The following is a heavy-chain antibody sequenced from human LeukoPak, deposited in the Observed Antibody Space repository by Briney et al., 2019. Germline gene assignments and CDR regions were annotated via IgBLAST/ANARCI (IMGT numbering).Heavy chain of an antibody. Sequence: SETLSLTCAVSGGSISSSNWWSWVRQPPGKGLEWIGEIYHSGSTNYNPSLKSRVTISVDKSKNQFSLQLNSVTPEDTAVYYCARETVHSSGWPYYYYYYYMDVWGKGTTVTISS. CDR1: GGSISSSNW. J-gene: IGHJ6*03. D-gene: IGHD6-19*01. CDR2: IYHSGST. CDR3: ARETVHSSGWPYYYYYYYMDV. V-gene: IGHV4-4*02.